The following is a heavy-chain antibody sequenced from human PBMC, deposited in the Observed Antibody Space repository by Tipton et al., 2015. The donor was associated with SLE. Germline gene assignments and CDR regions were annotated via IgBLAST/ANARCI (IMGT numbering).Heavy chain of an antibody. Sequence: TLSLTCTVSGGSISTNTYFWGWIRQPPGKGLEWIGNIYYTGSTYYNPSLRSRVTISIDTSKSHFSLKLTSVTATDTAVYYCVRQRLWSDYWGQGNLVTVSS. CDR3: VRQRLWSDY. J-gene: IGHJ4*02. D-gene: IGHD2-21*01. CDR2: IYYTGST. CDR1: GGSISTNTYF. V-gene: IGHV4-39*01.